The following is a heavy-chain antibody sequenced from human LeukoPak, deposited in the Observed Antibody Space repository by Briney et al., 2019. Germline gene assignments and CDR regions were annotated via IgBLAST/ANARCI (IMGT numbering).Heavy chain of an antibody. J-gene: IGHJ4*02. CDR3: ARHRSGNKFDY. D-gene: IGHD2/OR15-2a*01. CDR1: GGSISSYY. V-gene: IGHV4-4*07. CDR2: IYSTGST. Sequence: SETLSLTCTVSGGSISSYYWSWIRQPAGKGLEWIGRIYSTGSTNYNPSLKSRVTMSVDTSKNQFSLKLSSVTAADTAVYFCARHRSGNKFDYWGQGTLVTVSS.